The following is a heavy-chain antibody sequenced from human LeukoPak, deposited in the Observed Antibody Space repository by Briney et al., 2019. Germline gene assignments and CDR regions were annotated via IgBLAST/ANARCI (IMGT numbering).Heavy chain of an antibody. J-gene: IGHJ4*02. CDR3: ARDRPIRY. CDR1: GVTFSTYW. Sequence: GGSLRLSCAASGVTFSTYWMTWVRQAPGKGLEWVANIKEDGSEKYYVDSVKGRFTISRDNAKNSLYLQMNSLRAEDTAVYYCARDRPIRYWGQGTLVTVSS. V-gene: IGHV3-7*01. CDR2: IKEDGSEK.